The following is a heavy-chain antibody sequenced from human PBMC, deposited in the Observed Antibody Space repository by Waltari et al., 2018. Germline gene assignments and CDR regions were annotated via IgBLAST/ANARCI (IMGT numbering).Heavy chain of an antibody. CDR3: ARRTPQNYYDSRGPIDY. CDR2: ISYSGST. D-gene: IGHD3-22*01. CDR1: GGSISSSSYY. V-gene: IGHV4-39*07. J-gene: IGHJ4*02. Sequence: QLQLQESGPGLVKPSETLSLTCTVSGGSISSSSYYWGWIRQPPGQGLEWIGSISYSGSTNYNPARTSRVTTSVDPVKIQVSLTLSPLTAADTSVYYGARRTPQNYYDSRGPIDYWGQGTLVTVSS.